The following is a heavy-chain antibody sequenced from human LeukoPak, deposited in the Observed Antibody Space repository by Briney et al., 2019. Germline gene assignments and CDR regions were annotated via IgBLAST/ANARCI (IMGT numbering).Heavy chain of an antibody. CDR2: ISYDGSDK. CDR3: AKDLGLAYYGSYFDI. Sequence: GGSLRLSCAASGFTFINYAMHWVRQAPGKGLEWVAVISYDGSDKYYVDSVKGRFTISRDNSKNTLYLQMNSLRAEDTAVYFCAKDLGLAYYGSYFDIWGQGTMVTVPS. V-gene: IGHV3-30*18. J-gene: IGHJ3*02. CDR1: GFTFINYA. D-gene: IGHD3-10*01.